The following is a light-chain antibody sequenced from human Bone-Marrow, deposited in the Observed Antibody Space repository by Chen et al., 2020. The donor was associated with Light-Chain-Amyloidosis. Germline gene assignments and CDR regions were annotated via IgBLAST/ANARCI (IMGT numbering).Light chain of an antibody. Sequence: DIVMTQSPDSLAVSLGERATINCKSSESLLYRSNNQNYLGWYQQKPGQSPKLLMYWASTRESRVPYLFSGSGSGTYFTLTISSLQSEDVAVYYCQQYYSTPYTLGQGTKLEIQ. J-gene: IGKJ2*01. V-gene: IGKV4-1*01. CDR3: QQYYSTPYT. CDR2: WAS. CDR1: ESLLYRSNNQNY.